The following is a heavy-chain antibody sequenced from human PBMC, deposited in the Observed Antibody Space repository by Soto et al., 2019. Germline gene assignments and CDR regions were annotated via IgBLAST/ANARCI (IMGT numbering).Heavy chain of an antibody. J-gene: IGHJ4*02. V-gene: IGHV4-31*03. CDR2: IYYIGST. CDR3: ARHHAIAQTVWGY. Sequence: SETLSRTCSVSGESIGSGGHYWNWIRQRPEKGLEWIGYIYYIGSTHYNPSLRSRLTISLDTSKNQFFLGLLSVTAADTALYYCARHHAIAQTVWGYWGQRSPVTVSS. D-gene: IGHD3-16*01. CDR1: GESIGSGGHY.